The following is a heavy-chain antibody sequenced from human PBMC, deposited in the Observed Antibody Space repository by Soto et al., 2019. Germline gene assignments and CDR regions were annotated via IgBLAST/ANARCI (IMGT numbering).Heavy chain of an antibody. CDR1: GYTFTSYG. V-gene: IGHV1-18*01. CDR2: ISAYNGNT. CDR3: ARGLVATIQWLGFDP. D-gene: IGHD5-12*01. J-gene: IGHJ5*02. Sequence: QVQLVQSGAEVKKPGASVKVSCKASGYTFTSYGISWVRQAPGQVLEWMGWISAYNGNTNYAQKLQGTVTITTDTCASRACMEVKSATSDDTGEYYCARGLVATIQWLGFDPRGQGTLVTVSS.